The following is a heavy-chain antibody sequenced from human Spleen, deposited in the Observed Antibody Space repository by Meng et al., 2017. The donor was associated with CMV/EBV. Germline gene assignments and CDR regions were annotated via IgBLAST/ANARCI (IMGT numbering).Heavy chain of an antibody. Sequence: SVKVSCKTSRYTFTGYYMHWVRQAPGQGLEWMGGIIPIFGTANYAQKFQGRVTITTDESTSTAYMELSSLRSEDTAVYYCARDPGGFGSGWGQGTLVTVSS. CDR2: IIPIFGTA. CDR3: ARDPGGFGSG. J-gene: IGHJ4*02. D-gene: IGHD6-25*01. CDR1: RYTFTGYY. V-gene: IGHV1-69*05.